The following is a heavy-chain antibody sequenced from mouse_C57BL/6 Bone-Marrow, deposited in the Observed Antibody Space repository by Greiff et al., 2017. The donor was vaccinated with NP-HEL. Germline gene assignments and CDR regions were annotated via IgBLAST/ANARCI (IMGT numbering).Heavy chain of an antibody. CDR3: ARFPLAY. CDR2: IDPSDSYT. CDR1: GYTFTSYW. J-gene: IGHJ3*01. Sequence: VQLQQSGAELVRPGTSVKLSCKASGYTFTSYWMHWVKQRPGQGLEWIGVIDPSDSYTNYNQKFKGKATLTVDTSSSTAYMQLSSLTSEDSAVYYCARFPLAYWGQGTLVTVSA. V-gene: IGHV1-59*01.